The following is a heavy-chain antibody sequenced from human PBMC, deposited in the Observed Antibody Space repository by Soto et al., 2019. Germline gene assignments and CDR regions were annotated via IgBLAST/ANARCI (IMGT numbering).Heavy chain of an antibody. Sequence: LSCVLSGFTFISYGMHWVRQSPGKGLEWLAVIWYDGSIKYYADSVKVRFTISRDDSKNTLYLQMDSLRVEDSAIYYCPRAFSPGVAGRLFDFWGLGTPVAVSS. CDR1: GFTFISYG. D-gene: IGHD6-19*01. CDR3: PRAFSPGVAGRLFDF. J-gene: IGHJ4*02. CDR2: IWYDGSIK. V-gene: IGHV3-33*08.